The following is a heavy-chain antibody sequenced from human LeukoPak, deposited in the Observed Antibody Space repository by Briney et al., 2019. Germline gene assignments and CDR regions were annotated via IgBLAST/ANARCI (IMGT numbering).Heavy chain of an antibody. Sequence: KTSETLSLTRAVYGGSFSGYYWSWIRQPPGKGLEWIGKINHYGSTNYNPSLKSRVTISVDTSKNQFSLKLSSVTAADTAVYYCARGNYYYDSSGHQNYFDYWGQGTLVTVSS. CDR3: ARGNYYYDSSGHQNYFDY. V-gene: IGHV4-34*01. CDR1: GGSFSGYY. CDR2: INHYGST. J-gene: IGHJ4*02. D-gene: IGHD3-22*01.